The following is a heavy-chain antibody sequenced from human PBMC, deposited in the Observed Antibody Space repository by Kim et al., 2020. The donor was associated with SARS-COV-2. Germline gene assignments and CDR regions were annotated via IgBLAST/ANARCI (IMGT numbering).Heavy chain of an antibody. D-gene: IGHD4-17*01. V-gene: IGHV3-43*02. Sequence: GGSLRLSRAASGFTFDDYAMHWVRQAPGKGLEWVSLISGDGGSTYYADSVKGRFTISRDNSKNSLYLQMNSLRTEDTALYYCAKDSNDGDYPDWYFDLWGPGALFTVSS. CDR1: GFTFDDYA. CDR2: ISGDGGST. CDR3: AKDSNDGDYPDWYFDL. J-gene: IGHJ2*01.